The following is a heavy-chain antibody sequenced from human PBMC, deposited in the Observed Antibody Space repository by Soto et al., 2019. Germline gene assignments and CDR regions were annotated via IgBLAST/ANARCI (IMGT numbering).Heavy chain of an antibody. Sequence: QVQLVQSGAEVKKPGASVKVSCKASGYTFTSYDINWVRQATGQGLEWMGWMNPNSANTGYAQKFQDRVSMTRNTCISTGYMGLSSLRSEDTAGYFCAREGVRGMDVWCQGARVTVPS. D-gene: IGHD3-16*01. V-gene: IGHV1-8*01. J-gene: IGHJ6*02. CDR3: AREGVRGMDV. CDR2: MNPNSANT. CDR1: GYTFTSYD.